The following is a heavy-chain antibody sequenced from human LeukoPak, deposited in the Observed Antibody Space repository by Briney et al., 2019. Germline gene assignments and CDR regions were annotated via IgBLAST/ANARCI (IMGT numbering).Heavy chain of an antibody. CDR2: IYHSGST. D-gene: IGHD6-13*01. J-gene: IGHJ6*04. V-gene: IGHV4-59*08. Sequence: SETLSLTCTVSGASISSYSWSWVRQPPGKGLEWVGSIYHSGSTTYNLSLNSTDTISGDASKTQFSLNRSSVTAAGTAVYYCARHQAAAVTDHYYYGMDVWGKGTTVTVSS. CDR3: ARHQAAAVTDHYYYGMDV. CDR1: GASISSYS.